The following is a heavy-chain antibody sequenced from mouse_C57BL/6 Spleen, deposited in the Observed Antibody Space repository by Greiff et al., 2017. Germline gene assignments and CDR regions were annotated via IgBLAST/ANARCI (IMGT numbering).Heavy chain of an antibody. CDR3: ARVGLRRGYFDV. CDR2: IYPGGGYT. J-gene: IGHJ1*03. Sequence: VKLQESGAELVRPGTSVKMSCKASGYTFTNYWIGWAKQRPGHGLEWIGDIYPGGGYTNYNEKFKGKATLTADKSSSTAYMQFSSLTSEDSAIYYCARVGLRRGYFDVWGTGTTVTVSS. CDR1: GYTFTNYW. V-gene: IGHV1-63*01. D-gene: IGHD2-4*01.